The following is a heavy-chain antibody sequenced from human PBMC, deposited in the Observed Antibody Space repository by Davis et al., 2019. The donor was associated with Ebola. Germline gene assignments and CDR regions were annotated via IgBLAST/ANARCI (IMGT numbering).Heavy chain of an antibody. Sequence: GGSLRLSCKGSGYSFTSYWISWVRQMPGKGLEWMGRIDPSDSYTNYSPSFQGHVTISADKSISTAYLQWSSLKASDTAMYYCARTDYYYYYMDVWGKGTTVTVSS. CDR3: ARTDYYYYYMDV. CDR1: GYSFTSYW. CDR2: IDPSDSYT. V-gene: IGHV5-10-1*01. J-gene: IGHJ6*03.